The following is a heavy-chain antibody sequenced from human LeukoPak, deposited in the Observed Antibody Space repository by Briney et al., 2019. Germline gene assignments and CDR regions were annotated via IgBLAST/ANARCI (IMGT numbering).Heavy chain of an antibody. V-gene: IGHV3-23*01. CDR1: GFTFSSYA. J-gene: IGHJ6*02. Sequence: GGSLRLSCAASGFTFSSYAMSWVRQAPGKGLEWVSAISGSGGSTYYADSVKGRFTISRDNSKNTLYLRMNSLRAEDTAVYYCAKYPSSMVRENYYYGMDVWGQGTTVTVSS. CDR3: AKYPSSMVRENYYYGMDV. CDR2: ISGSGGST. D-gene: IGHD3-10*01.